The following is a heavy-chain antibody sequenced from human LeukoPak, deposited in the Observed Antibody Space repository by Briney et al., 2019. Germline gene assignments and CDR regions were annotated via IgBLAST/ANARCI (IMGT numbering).Heavy chain of an antibody. CDR2: IYVDRGGT. CDR1: VYALTVYY. J-gene: IGHJ6*02. D-gene: IGHD3-10*01. V-gene: IGHV1-2*06. CDR3: ARGQRFTMVREDAEMYGMDG. Sequence: WASVRDSCVASVYALTVYYMHSVRQTPGQGVESMGRIYVDRGGTNYAQKIQGRVTMTRDTSISTAYMELSRLSSDDTAVYYGARGQRFTMVREDAEMYGMDGWGQGTTVTVSS.